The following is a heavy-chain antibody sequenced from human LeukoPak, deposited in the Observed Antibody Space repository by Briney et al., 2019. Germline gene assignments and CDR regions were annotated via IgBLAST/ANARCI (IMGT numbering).Heavy chain of an antibody. Sequence: SGGSLRLSCAASGFTFDDYAMHWVRQAPGKGLEWVSAISGSGGSTYYADSVKGRFTISRDNSKNTLYLQMNSLRAEDTAVYYCARDPSVWSGYRVWGEDSWFDPWGQGTLVTVSS. D-gene: IGHD3-3*01. CDR2: ISGSGGST. CDR3: ARDPSVWSGYRVWGEDSWFDP. J-gene: IGHJ5*02. CDR1: GFTFDDYA. V-gene: IGHV3-23*01.